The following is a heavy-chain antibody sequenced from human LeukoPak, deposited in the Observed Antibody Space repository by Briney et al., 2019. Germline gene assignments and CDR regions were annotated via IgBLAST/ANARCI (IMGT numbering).Heavy chain of an antibody. Sequence: GGSLRLSCAASGFTFSSYAMSWVRQAPGKGLEWVSAISGSGGSTYYADSVKGRFTISRDNSKNTLYLQMNSLRAEDTAVCYCAKYLEDHYLIVWSDPWGQGTLVTVSS. J-gene: IGHJ5*02. CDR2: ISGSGGST. CDR3: AKYLEDHYLIVWSDP. D-gene: IGHD3-16*02. CDR1: GFTFSSYA. V-gene: IGHV3-23*01.